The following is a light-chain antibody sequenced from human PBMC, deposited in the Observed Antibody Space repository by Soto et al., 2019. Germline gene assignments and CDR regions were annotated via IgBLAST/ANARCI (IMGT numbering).Light chain of an antibody. V-gene: IGLV1-51*01. J-gene: IGLJ2*01. CDR2: DND. CDR3: GTWDDSLGAHVV. CDR1: SSNIGTNY. Sequence: QSVLTQPPSVSAAPEEKVTISCSGSSSNIGTNYVSWYQRLPGAAPKLLVYDNDKRPSGIPDRFSGSKSGTSATLAITGLQPGDEADYYCGTWDDSLGAHVVFGGGTKVTVL.